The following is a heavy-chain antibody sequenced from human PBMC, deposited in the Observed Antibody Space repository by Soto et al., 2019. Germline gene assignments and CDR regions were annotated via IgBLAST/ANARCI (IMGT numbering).Heavy chain of an antibody. CDR1: GGSFSAYY. CDR3: ARDQGVRGVIRALDV. V-gene: IGHV4-59*01. J-gene: IGHJ6*04. D-gene: IGHD3-10*01. Sequence: PSETLSLTCEFSGGSFSAYYWTWIRQPPGKGLEWIGDIYESWSTDYSPSLRSRVTMSVDTSKNQFSLKLSSVTAADTAVYYCARDQGVRGVIRALDVWGKGTTVTVSS. CDR2: IYESWST.